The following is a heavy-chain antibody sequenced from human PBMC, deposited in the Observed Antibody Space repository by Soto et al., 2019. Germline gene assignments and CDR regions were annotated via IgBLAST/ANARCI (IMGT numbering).Heavy chain of an antibody. V-gene: IGHV3-13*01. CDR3: LGICSSTSCYARPSSY. Sequence: GGSLRLSCAASGFTFSSYDMHWVRQATGKGLEWVSAIGTAGDTYYPGSVKGRFTISRENAKNSLYLQMNNLRAEDSVVYYCLGICSSTSCYARPSSYWGQGTLVTVSS. CDR1: GFTFSSYD. D-gene: IGHD2-2*01. J-gene: IGHJ4*02. CDR2: IGTAGDT.